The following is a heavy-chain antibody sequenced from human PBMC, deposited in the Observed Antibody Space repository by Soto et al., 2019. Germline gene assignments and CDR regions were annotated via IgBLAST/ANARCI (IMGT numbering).Heavy chain of an antibody. D-gene: IGHD3-16*01. Sequence: VKVYRKAPGDTFSGYYLNWVRQALGQGLEWMGVINTHGGSTKYAQSFQGKITMTRDTSISTVYMKLSSLRSDDTAIYYCARSSGGSCGIIMGGTNWFDPWGQGPLVTVSS. CDR2: INTHGGST. V-gene: IGHV1-46*01. J-gene: IGHJ5*02. CDR1: GDTFSGYY. CDR3: ARSSGGSCGIIMGGTNWFDP.